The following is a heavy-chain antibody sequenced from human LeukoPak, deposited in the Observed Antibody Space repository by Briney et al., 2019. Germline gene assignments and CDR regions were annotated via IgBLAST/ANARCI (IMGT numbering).Heavy chain of an antibody. CDR3: ARAGQYYSDSAGYFPDH. CDR2: IYYSGST. J-gene: IGHJ4*02. D-gene: IGHD3-22*01. Sequence: SETLSLTCTVSGDSISSGDSYWSWIRQPPGKGLDWIGPIYYSGSTYHNPSLKSRLTISVDTSKNQFSLKLTSVTAADTAVYYCARAGQYYSDSAGYFPDHWGQGTLVTVSS. CDR1: GDSISSGDSY. V-gene: IGHV4-30-4*01.